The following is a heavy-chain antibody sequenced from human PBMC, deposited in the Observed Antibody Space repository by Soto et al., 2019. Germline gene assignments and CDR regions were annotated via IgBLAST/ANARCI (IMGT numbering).Heavy chain of an antibody. Sequence: SETLSLTCAVHGGSFSGYYWSWIRQPPGKGLEWIGEINHSGSTNYNPSLKSRVTISVDTSKNPFSLKLSSVTAADTAVYYCAGVAGVRGMGARWLKKGVYSFDYWGQGTLVTVSS. J-gene: IGHJ4*02. CDR1: GGSFSGYY. CDR2: INHSGST. V-gene: IGHV4-34*01. CDR3: AGVAGVRGMGARWLKKGVYSFDY. D-gene: IGHD3-10*01.